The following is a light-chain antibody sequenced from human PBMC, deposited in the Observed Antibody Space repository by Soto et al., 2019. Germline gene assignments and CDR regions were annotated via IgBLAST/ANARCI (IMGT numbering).Light chain of an antibody. Sequence: EIVMTQSPATLSVSPGERATLSCRASQSVSSNLAWYQQKPGQAPRLLIYGASTRATGTPARFSVSVSGTEFTLTISSLQSEDFAVYYCQQYKNWPRTFGQGTKVDI. CDR1: QSVSSN. CDR2: GAS. V-gene: IGKV3-15*01. CDR3: QQYKNWPRT. J-gene: IGKJ1*01.